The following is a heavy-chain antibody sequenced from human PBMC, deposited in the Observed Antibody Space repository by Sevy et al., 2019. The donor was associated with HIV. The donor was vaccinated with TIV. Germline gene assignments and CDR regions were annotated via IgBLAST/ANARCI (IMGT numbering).Heavy chain of an antibody. J-gene: IGHJ6*03. V-gene: IGHV4-59*01. CDR2: VYYTGKT. CDR1: GVSITRSY. CDR3: ARGGAGRQFDYYYYMDV. D-gene: IGHD6-6*01. Sequence: SETLSLTCNVSGVSITRSYWNWIRQTPGKGLEWIAFVYYTGKTNYNPSPKSRVTVSFDTSKSQFSLKLSSVTAADTAVYYCARGGAGRQFDYYYYMDVWGKGTTVTVS.